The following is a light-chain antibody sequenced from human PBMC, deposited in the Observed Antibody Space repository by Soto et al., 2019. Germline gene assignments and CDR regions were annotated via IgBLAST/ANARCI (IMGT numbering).Light chain of an antibody. CDR3: QQYGSSPPT. CDR1: QSVSSSY. Sequence: IVLTQSPGTLSLSPGERATLSCRASQSVSSSYLAWYQQKPGQAPRLLIYGASNRATGIPDRFSGSGSGTDFTLTISRLEPEDFAVYYCQQYGSSPPTFGQGTRLESK. CDR2: GAS. J-gene: IGKJ5*01. V-gene: IGKV3-20*01.